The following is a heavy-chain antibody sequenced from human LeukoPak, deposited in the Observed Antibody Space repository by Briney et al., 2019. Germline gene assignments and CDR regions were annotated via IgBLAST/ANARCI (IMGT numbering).Heavy chain of an antibody. D-gene: IGHD6-19*01. V-gene: IGHV5-51*01. J-gene: IGHJ4*02. Sequence: GESLKISCKGSGYSFTSYWIGWVRQMPGKGLEWMGIIYPGDSDTRYSPSFQGQVTISADKSISTAYLQWSSLKASDTAMYYCARHAPQGYSSGWYDDYFDYWGQGTLVTVSS. CDR2: IYPGDSDT. CDR3: ARHAPQGYSSGWYDDYFDY. CDR1: GYSFTSYW.